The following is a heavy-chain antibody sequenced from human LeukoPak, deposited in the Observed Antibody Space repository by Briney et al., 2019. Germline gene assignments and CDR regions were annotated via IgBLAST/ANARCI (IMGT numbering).Heavy chain of an antibody. CDR3: ARGVPRDCSGGSCYSGYDY. D-gene: IGHD2-15*01. Sequence: SETLSLTCAVYGGSFSGYYWSWIRQPPGKGLEWIGEINHSGSTNYNPSLKSRVTMSVDTSKNQFSLKLSSVAAADTAVYYCARGVPRDCSGGSCYSGYDYWGQGTLVTVSS. CDR2: INHSGST. J-gene: IGHJ4*02. V-gene: IGHV4-34*01. CDR1: GGSFSGYY.